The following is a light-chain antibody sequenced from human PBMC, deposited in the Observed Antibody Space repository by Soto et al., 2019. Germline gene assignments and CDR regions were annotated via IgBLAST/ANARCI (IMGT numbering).Light chain of an antibody. CDR3: QSYDSSLHVV. CDR1: SSNIGAGYD. V-gene: IGLV1-40*01. Sequence: QPVLTQPPSVSGAPGQRVTISCTGSSSNIGAGYDVHWYQQLPGTAPKLLIYGNSNRPSGVPDRFSGSKSGTSASLAITGLQAEDEADYYCQSYDSSLHVVFGGGTKQTVL. CDR2: GNS. J-gene: IGLJ2*01.